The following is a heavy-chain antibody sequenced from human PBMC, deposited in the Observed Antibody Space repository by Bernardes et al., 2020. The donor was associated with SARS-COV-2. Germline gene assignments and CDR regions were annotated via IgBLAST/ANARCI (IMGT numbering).Heavy chain of an antibody. CDR2: VNQDGSET. Sequence: GGSLRLSCAASGFTFTSYWMSWVRQVPGKGLEWVGNVNQDGSETYYAASVQGRFTISRDNGKNSVSLQMHSLRAEDTALYRCARDLAPLRFSLDAFDIWGQGTMVTVSS. D-gene: IGHD3-3*01. J-gene: IGHJ3*02. CDR1: GFTFTSYW. V-gene: IGHV3-7*03. CDR3: ARDLAPLRFSLDAFDI.